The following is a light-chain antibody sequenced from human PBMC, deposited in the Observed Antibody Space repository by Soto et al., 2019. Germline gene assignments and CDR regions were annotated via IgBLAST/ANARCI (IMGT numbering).Light chain of an antibody. CDR3: QQYTNTNNPWM. CDR1: QTIITW. V-gene: IGKV1-5*01. J-gene: IGKJ1*01. CDR2: DAS. Sequence: DIQLTQSPPTLSASVGYRVTITCRSIQTIITWMAWYQQKPGKAPKLLVYDASTLQSGVASRFSGSGSGTECTLIISGLQPDDSATYYCQQYTNTNNPWMFGQGTKVDIK.